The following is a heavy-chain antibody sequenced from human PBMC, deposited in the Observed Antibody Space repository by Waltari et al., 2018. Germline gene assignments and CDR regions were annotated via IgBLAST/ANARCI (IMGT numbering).Heavy chain of an antibody. V-gene: IGHV1-69*12. D-gene: IGHD3-22*01. CDR2: IIPIFGTA. J-gene: IGHJ4*02. Sequence: QVQLVQSGAEVKKPGSSVKVSCKASGGTFSSYAISWVRQAPGPGLEWMGGIIPIFGTANYAQKFQGRVTITADESTSTAYMELSSLRSEDTAVYYCARGHYYDSSGYYDQKYYFDYWGQGTLVTVSS. CDR3: ARGHYYDSSGYYDQKYYFDY. CDR1: GGTFSSYA.